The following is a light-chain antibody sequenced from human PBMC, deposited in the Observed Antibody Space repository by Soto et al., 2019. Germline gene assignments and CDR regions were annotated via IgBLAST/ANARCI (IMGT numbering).Light chain of an antibody. CDR2: DTS. J-gene: IGLJ2*01. CDR1: TGAVTSNHH. Sequence: QAVVTQEPSLTVSPGGTVTLTCGSSTGAVTSNHHPYWFQQKAGQAPRTLIYDTSNKHSWTPARFSGSLPGDKAALTLSGEQPEDEAQYCCLLSYNAARVFGGGTKLTVL. CDR3: LLSYNAARV. V-gene: IGLV7-46*01.